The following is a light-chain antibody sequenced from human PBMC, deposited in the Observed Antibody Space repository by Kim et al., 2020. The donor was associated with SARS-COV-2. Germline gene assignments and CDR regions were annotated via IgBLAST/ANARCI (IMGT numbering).Light chain of an antibody. V-gene: IGLV6-57*01. CDR2: ENN. J-gene: IGLJ3*02. CDR1: GSSTASNY. CDR3: QSYDSSNRGV. Sequence: TFSCPRSGSSTASNYLQWHQQRPGTSPTVVIYENNQSPSGVPDRFSGSIDSSSNSASPTIAGLKTEDEADYYWQSYDSSNRGVFGGGTQLTVL.